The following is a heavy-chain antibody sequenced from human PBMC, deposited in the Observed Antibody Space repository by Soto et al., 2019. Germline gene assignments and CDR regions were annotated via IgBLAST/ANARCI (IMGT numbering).Heavy chain of an antibody. CDR3: ATGALYYDSSSDRNNDY. D-gene: IGHD3-9*01. V-gene: IGHV1-24*01. CDR1: GHTLTELS. CDR2: FDPAVGET. J-gene: IGHJ4*02. Sequence: EASVKVSCKVSGHTLTELSMHWVRQAPGKGLEWMGGFDPAVGETIYAQKFQGRVTMTEDTSTDTAYMELSSLRSEVTAVTYCATGALYYDSSSDRNNDYWGQVTLIAVST.